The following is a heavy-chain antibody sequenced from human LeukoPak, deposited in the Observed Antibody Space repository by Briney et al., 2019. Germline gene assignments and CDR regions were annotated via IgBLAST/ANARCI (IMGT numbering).Heavy chain of an antibody. Sequence: GGSLRLSCAASGFTFSSYGMHWVRQAPGKGLEWVAVISYDGSNKYYADSVKGRFTISRDNSKNTLYLQMNSLRAEDTAVYYCAKDFLYSSGWYVFDYWGQGTLVTVSS. J-gene: IGHJ4*02. CDR2: ISYDGSNK. CDR1: GFTFSSYG. D-gene: IGHD6-19*01. V-gene: IGHV3-30*18. CDR3: AKDFLYSSGWYVFDY.